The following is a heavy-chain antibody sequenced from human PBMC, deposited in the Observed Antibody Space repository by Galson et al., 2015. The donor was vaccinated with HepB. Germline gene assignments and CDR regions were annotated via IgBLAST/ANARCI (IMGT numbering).Heavy chain of an antibody. D-gene: IGHD3-22*01. CDR2: INPSGGST. Sequence: SVKVSCKASGYTFTSYYMHWVRQAPGQGLEWMGIINPSGGSTSYAQKFQGRVTMTRDTSTSTVYMELSSLRSEDTAVYYCAIYDSSGYYQNAFDIWGQGTMVTVSS. J-gene: IGHJ3*02. CDR1: GYTFTSYY. V-gene: IGHV1-46*03. CDR3: AIYDSSGYYQNAFDI.